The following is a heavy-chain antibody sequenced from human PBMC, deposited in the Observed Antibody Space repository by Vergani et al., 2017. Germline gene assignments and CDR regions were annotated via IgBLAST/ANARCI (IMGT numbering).Heavy chain of an antibody. J-gene: IGHJ6*02. CDR1: GVTFSSYS. D-gene: IGHD1/OR15-1a*01. CDR2: IIPILAIG. V-gene: IGHV1-69*04. Sequence: QVQLVQSGAEVKKPGSSVKVSCKASGVTFSSYSITWVRQAPGQGLEWMGMIIPILAIGNSAQNFQGRVTITADKSTSTAYMELSSLRSEDTAVYYCARDFGNNNFYYYGMDVWGQGTTVTVSS. CDR3: ARDFGNNNFYYYGMDV.